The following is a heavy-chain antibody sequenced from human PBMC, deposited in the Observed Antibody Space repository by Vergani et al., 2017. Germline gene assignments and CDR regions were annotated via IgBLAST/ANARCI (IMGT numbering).Heavy chain of an antibody. CDR1: GYSVGSGYY. V-gene: IGHV3-11*04. D-gene: IGHD2-2*01. CDR2: ISSSSSTI. CDR3: MGYCSSTSCYAGADRAY. J-gene: IGHJ4*02. Sequence: QVDLQESGPGLVKSSETLSLNCAVSGYSVGSGYYWGWIRQPPGRGLEWVSYISSSSSTIYYADSVKGRFTISRDNAKNSLYLQMNSLRAEDTAVYYCMGYCSSTSCYAGADRAYWGQGTLVTVSS.